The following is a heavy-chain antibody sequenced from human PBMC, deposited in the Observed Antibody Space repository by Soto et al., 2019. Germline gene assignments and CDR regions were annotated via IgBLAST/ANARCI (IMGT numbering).Heavy chain of an antibody. CDR2: MNPNSGHT. Sequence: GXSVKVSCKASGYTFTSFDINWVRQATGQGLEWMGWMNPNSGHTGYAQKFQGRVTMTRDTSISTAYMELSSLRYEDTAVYYCTRGRNYGDGYNGGGYWGQGTLVTVSS. V-gene: IGHV1-8*01. D-gene: IGHD1-1*01. CDR1: GYTFTSFD. J-gene: IGHJ4*02. CDR3: TRGRNYGDGYNGGGY.